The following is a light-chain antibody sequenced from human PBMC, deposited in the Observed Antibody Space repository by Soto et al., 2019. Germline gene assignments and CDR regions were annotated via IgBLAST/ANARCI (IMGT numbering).Light chain of an antibody. CDR1: QSITSY. Sequence: DIQMTQSPSSLSASVGDRVTITCRASQSITSYLDWYQQNPGKAPKLLIYAASSLQSGVPSRFSGSGSGTYFTLTISGLQPEDFANYYCQQSYSTPYTFGQGTKLEIK. CDR3: QQSYSTPYT. CDR2: AAS. V-gene: IGKV1-39*01. J-gene: IGKJ2*01.